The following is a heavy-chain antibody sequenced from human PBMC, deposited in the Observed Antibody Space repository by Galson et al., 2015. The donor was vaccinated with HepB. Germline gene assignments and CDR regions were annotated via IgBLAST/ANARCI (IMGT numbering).Heavy chain of an antibody. CDR1: GFTFSSYG. J-gene: IGHJ3*02. Sequence: SLRLSCAASGFTFSSYGMHWVRQAPGKGLEWVAVISYDGSNKYYADSVKGRFTISRDNSKNTLYLQMNSLRAEDTAVYYCAKGEQWLVLGDAFDIWGQGTMVTVSS. V-gene: IGHV3-30*18. CDR3: AKGEQWLVLGDAFDI. D-gene: IGHD6-19*01. CDR2: ISYDGSNK.